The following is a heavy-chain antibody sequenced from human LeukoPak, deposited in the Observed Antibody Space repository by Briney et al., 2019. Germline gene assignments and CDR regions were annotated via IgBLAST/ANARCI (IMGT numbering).Heavy chain of an antibody. CDR1: GGTFSSYA. V-gene: IGHV1-69*06. CDR2: IIPIFGTA. Sequence: SVKVSCKASGGTFSSYAISWVRQAPGQGLEWMGGIIPIFGTANYAQKFQGRVTITADKSTSTAYMELSSLRSEDTAVYYCASLGYSYGYNYFDYWGQGTLVTVPS. CDR3: ASLGYSYGYNYFDY. D-gene: IGHD5-18*01. J-gene: IGHJ4*02.